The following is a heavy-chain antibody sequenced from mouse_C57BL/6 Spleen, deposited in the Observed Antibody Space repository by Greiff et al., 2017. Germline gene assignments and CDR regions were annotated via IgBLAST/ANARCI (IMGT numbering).Heavy chain of an antibody. Sequence: EVQRVESGPGLVKPSQSLSLTCSVTGYSIPSGYYWNWIRQLPGNKLEWVGYISYDGSNNYNPSLKNRISITRDTSKNQFVLKLKYVKTEDTATYYRAREVYYSPRRNYFDYWGQGTTLTVSS. J-gene: IGHJ2*01. CDR1: GYSIPSGYY. CDR3: AREVYYSPRRNYFDY. CDR2: ISYDGSN. V-gene: IGHV3-6*01. D-gene: IGHD2-12*01.